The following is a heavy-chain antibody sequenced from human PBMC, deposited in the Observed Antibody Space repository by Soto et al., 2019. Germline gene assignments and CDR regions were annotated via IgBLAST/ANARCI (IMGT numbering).Heavy chain of an antibody. CDR2: INPNSGNI. J-gene: IGHJ4*02. V-gene: IGHV1-8*01. CDR1: GNTFTSYD. CDR3: AIGRASGSYYLLDF. Sequence: ASVKVSCKASGNTFTSYDINWMRQATGHGLEWMGWINPNSGNIGYAQKFQGRVTMTRDTAIRTAYMEVSRLRSDDTAVYYCAIGRASGSYYLLDFWGQGTLVTVSS. D-gene: IGHD3-10*01.